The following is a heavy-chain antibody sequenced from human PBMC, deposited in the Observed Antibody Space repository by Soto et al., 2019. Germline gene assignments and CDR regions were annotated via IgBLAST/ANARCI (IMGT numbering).Heavy chain of an antibody. CDR3: ARSPIDLVTAMINVGYYYYGMDV. CDR1: GGTFSSYA. CDR2: IIPIFGTA. D-gene: IGHD5-18*01. V-gene: IGHV1-69*01. Sequence: QVQLVQSGAEVKKPGSSVKVSCKASGGTFSSYAISWVRQAPGQGLEWMGGIIPIFGTANYAQKFQGRVTITADESTSTAYMELSSLRSEDTAVYYCARSPIDLVTAMINVGYYYYGMDVWGQGTTVTVSS. J-gene: IGHJ6*02.